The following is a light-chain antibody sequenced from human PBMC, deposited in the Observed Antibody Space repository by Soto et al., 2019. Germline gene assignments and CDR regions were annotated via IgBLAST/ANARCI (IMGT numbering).Light chain of an antibody. J-gene: IGKJ2*01. V-gene: IGKV1-39*01. CDR2: AAS. CDR3: QQSYSTPRT. CDR1: QSISTL. Sequence: DIQMTQSPSSLSASVGDRVTITCRASQSISTLLNWYQQKPGKAPKVLIYAASSLYSGVPSRFSGGGSGTDFTLTISSLQPGDFATYYCQQSYSTPRTFGQGTKLEIK.